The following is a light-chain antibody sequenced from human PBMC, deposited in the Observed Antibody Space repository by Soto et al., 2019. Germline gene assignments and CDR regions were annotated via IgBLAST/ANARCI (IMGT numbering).Light chain of an antibody. CDR2: EVS. Sequence: QSALTQPASVSGSPRQSITISCTGTSSDVGGYNYVSWYQQHPGKAPKLMIYEVSNRPSGVSNRFSGSKSGNTASLTISGLQAEDEADYYCSSYTSSSLVVFGGGTKLTVL. J-gene: IGLJ2*01. CDR3: SSYTSSSLVV. CDR1: SSDVGGYNY. V-gene: IGLV2-14*01.